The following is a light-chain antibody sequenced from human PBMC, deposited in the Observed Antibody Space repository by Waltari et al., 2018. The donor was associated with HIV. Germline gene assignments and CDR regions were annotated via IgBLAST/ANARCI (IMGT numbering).Light chain of an antibody. J-gene: IGKJ4*01. CDR2: GAS. V-gene: IGKV1-27*01. CDR3: QKYNSAPLT. Sequence: DIQMTQSPSSLSASVVDRVTITCRASQDISNYLAWYQQKPGKVPKVLIYGASSLQLGVPSRFSGSGSGTDFTLTISSLQPEDVATYYCQKYNSAPLTFGGGTKVEIK. CDR1: QDISNY.